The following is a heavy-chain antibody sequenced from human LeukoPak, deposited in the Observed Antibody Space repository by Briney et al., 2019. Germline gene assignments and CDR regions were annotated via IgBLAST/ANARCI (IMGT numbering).Heavy chain of an antibody. CDR1: GISLSNYA. CDR3: AMRGVVIRGILVIGYHQEAYHYDF. CDR2: ISERGGST. V-gene: IGHV3-23*01. Sequence: GGSLRLSCVVSGISLSNYAMTWVRQAPGKGLEWVSYISERGGSTTYADSVKGRFTISRDTSLNTLYLQMNNLIAEDTAVYFCAMRGVVIRGILVIGYHQEAYHYDFWGQGVLVTVSS. D-gene: IGHD3-10*01. J-gene: IGHJ4*02.